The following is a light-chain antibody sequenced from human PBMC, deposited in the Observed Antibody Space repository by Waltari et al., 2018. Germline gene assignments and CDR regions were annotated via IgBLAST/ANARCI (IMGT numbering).Light chain of an antibody. CDR2: GAS. Sequence: EIVLTQSPGTLSLSPGDRATLSCRASQSVSRSLAWYQQKPGQAPRLLIYGASSRATGVPDRFSGSGSGTDFSLTISRLEPKDFAVYYCQHYVTLPATFGQGTKVEIK. CDR1: QSVSRS. CDR3: QHYVTLPAT. V-gene: IGKV3-20*01. J-gene: IGKJ1*01.